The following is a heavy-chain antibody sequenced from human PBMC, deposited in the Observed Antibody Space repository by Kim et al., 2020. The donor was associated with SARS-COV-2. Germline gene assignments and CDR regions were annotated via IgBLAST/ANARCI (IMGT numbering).Heavy chain of an antibody. CDR3: ARVATEWAYFDY. CDR2: IYYSGST. J-gene: IGHJ4*02. CDR1: GGSISSYY. Sequence: SETLSLTCTVSGGSISSYYWSWIRQPPGKGLEWIGYIYYSGSTNYNPSLKSRVTISVDTSKNQFSLKLSSVTAADTAVYYCARVATEWAYFDYWGQGTLVTVSS. V-gene: IGHV4-59*01. D-gene: IGHD2-21*02.